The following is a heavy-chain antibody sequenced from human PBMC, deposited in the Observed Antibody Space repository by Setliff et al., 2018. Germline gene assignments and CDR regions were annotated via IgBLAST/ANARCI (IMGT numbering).Heavy chain of an antibody. J-gene: IGHJ6*03. CDR3: ARENTGFYYHYYMDV. D-gene: IGHD3-10*01. CDR2: INWNGGST. Sequence: ETLSLSCVASGFTFDDYAMSWVRQAPGKGLEWVCGINWNGGSTGYADSVKGRFTISRDNAKNSLYLQMNSLRAEDTALYYCARENTGFYYHYYMDVWGKGTTVTVSS. CDR1: GFTFDDYA. V-gene: IGHV3-20*04.